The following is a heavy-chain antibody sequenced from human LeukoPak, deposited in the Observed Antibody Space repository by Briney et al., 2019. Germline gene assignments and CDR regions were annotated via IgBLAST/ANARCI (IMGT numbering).Heavy chain of an antibody. CDR2: ISGSGGST. J-gene: IGHJ5*02. Sequence: GGSLRLSCAASGFTFSSYAMSWVRQAPGKGLEWASAISGSGGSTYYADSVKGRFTISRDNSKNTLYPQMNSLRAEDTAVYYCAKEKYSSSSNWFDPWGQGTLVTVSS. V-gene: IGHV3-23*01. CDR3: AKEKYSSSSNWFDP. D-gene: IGHD6-13*01. CDR1: GFTFSSYA.